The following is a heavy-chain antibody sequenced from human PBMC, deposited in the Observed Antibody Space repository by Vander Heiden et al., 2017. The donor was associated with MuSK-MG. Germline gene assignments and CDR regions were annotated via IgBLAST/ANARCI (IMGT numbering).Heavy chain of an antibody. D-gene: IGHD3-22*01. Sequence: QVQLVQSGAEVKKPGSSVKVSCKASGGTFSSYAISWVRQAPGQGLEWMGGIIPIFGTANYAQKFQGRVTITADKSTSTAYMELSSLRSEETAVYYCARGDQKYYDDSSGYYLFDYWGQGTLVTVYS. J-gene: IGHJ4*02. V-gene: IGHV1-69*06. CDR2: IIPIFGTA. CDR1: GGTFSSYA. CDR3: ARGDQKYYDDSSGYYLFDY.